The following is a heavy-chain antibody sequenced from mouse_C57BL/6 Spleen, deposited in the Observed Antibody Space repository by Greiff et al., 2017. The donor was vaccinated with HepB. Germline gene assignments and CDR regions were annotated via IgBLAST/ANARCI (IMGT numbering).Heavy chain of an antibody. CDR1: GYTFTSYW. D-gene: IGHD2-5*01. Sequence: QVHVKQPGAELVRPGSSVKLSCKASGYTFTSYWMHWVKQRPIQGLEWIGNIDPSDSETHYNQKFKDKATLTVDKSSSTAYMQLSSLTSEDSAVYYCAIYYSNYGFAYWGQGTLVTVSA. CDR3: AIYYSNYGFAY. V-gene: IGHV1-52*01. CDR2: IDPSDSET. J-gene: IGHJ3*01.